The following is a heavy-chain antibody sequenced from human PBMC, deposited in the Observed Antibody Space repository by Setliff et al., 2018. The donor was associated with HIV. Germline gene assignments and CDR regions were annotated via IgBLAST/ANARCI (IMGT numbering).Heavy chain of an antibody. CDR1: GGSFRSSRYY. V-gene: IGHV4-39*07. CDR2: IHYGGFF. J-gene: IGHJ3*02. Sequence: SETLSLTCTVSGGSFRSSRYYWGWIRQPPGKGLEWIGNIHYGGFFWYSPSLKSRVTISVDTSKNQFSLKLSSVTAADTAVYYCARGDAMTSLGAFDIWGQGTMVTVSS. CDR3: ARGDAMTSLGAFDI. D-gene: IGHD2-2*01.